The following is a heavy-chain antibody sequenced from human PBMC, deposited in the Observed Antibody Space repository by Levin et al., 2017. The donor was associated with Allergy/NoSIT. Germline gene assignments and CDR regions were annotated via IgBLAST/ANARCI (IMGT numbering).Heavy chain of an antibody. J-gene: IGHJ4*02. CDR3: ARDHGNCSGGRCLYFDC. V-gene: IGHV1-69*04. CDR2: VIPILDLA. D-gene: IGHD2-15*01. CDR1: GGTFSSYT. Sequence: SVKVSCKASGGTFSSYTISWVRQAPGQGLEWMGRVIPILDLANNAQKFQGRLTITADKSTSTAYMELSGLRSVDTAVYFCARDHGNCSGGRCLYFDCWGQGTLVTVSS.